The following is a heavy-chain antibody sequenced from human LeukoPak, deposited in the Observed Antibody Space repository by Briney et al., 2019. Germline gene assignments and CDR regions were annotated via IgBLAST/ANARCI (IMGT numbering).Heavy chain of an antibody. D-gene: IGHD6-19*01. CDR3: ARSSSGWIDY. CDR2: INSDGSST. CDR1: GFTFDDYA. Sequence: GGSLRLSCAASGFTFDDYAMHWVRQAPGKGLEGVSRINSDGSSTSYADSVKGRFTISRDNAKNTLYLQMNSLRAEDTAVYYCARSSSGWIDYWGQGTLVTVSS. V-gene: IGHV3-74*01. J-gene: IGHJ4*02.